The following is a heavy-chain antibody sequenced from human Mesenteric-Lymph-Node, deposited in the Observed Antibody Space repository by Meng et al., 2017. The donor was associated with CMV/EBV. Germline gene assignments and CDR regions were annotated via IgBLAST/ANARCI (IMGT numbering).Heavy chain of an antibody. J-gene: IGHJ4*02. D-gene: IGHD1-26*01. CDR3: AGWELSY. CDR1: GFTFSSYW. CDR2: INSDGSST. V-gene: IGHV3-74*01. Sequence: ETLSLTCAASGFTFSSYWMHWVRQAPGKGLVWVSRINSDGSSTSYADSVKGRFTISRDNAKNTLYLQMNSLRAEDTAVYYCAGWELSYWGQGTLVTVSS.